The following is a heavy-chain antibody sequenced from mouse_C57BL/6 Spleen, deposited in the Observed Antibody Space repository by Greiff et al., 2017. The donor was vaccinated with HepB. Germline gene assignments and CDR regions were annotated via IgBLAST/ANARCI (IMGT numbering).Heavy chain of an antibody. D-gene: IGHD2-4*01. V-gene: IGHV5-17*01. Sequence: EVKLVESGGGLVKPGGSLKLSCAASGFTFSDYGMHWVRQAPEKGLEWVAYISSGSSTIYYADTVKGRFTISRDNAKNTLFLQMTSLRSEDTAMYYCARPGDYLAWFAYWGQGTLVTVSA. J-gene: IGHJ3*01. CDR3: ARPGDYLAWFAY. CDR1: GFTFSDYG. CDR2: ISSGSSTI.